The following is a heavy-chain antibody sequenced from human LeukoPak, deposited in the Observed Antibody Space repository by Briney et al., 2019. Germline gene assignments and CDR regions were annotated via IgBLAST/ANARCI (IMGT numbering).Heavy chain of an antibody. V-gene: IGHV3-30*02. D-gene: IGHD3-22*01. Sequence: GGSLRLSCAASGFTFSSYGMHWVRQAPGKGLEWVAFIRYDGSNKYYADSVKGRFTISRDNSKNTLYLQMNSLRAEDTAVYYCAKKPPVYYYDSSGYPGHFDYWGQGTLVTVSS. J-gene: IGHJ4*02. CDR3: AKKPPVYYYDSSGYPGHFDY. CDR1: GFTFSSYG. CDR2: IRYDGSNK.